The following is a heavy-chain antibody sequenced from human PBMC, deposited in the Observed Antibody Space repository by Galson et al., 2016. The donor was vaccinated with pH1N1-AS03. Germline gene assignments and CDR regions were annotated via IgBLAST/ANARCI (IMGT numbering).Heavy chain of an antibody. D-gene: IGHD6-25*01. Sequence: SLRLSCAASGFTFSTYCMSWVRQAPGKGLEWVANIKQDGSEKFYVDSLKGRFTTSRDNAKNSLYLQMRSLRAEDTAIYYCARGAPGAHRLSPLWNWGQGTLVTVSS. J-gene: IGHJ4*02. CDR3: ARGAPGAHRLSPLWN. CDR1: GFTFSTYC. CDR2: IKQDGSEK. V-gene: IGHV3-7*01.